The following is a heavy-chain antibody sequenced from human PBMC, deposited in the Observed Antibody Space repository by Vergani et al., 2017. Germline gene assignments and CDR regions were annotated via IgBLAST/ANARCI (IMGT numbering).Heavy chain of an antibody. Sequence: QVQLQQWGAGLLKPSETLSLTCAVYGGSFSGYYCSWIRQPPGKGLEWIGEINHSGSTNYNPSLKSRVTISVDTSKNQFSLKLSSVTAADTAVYYCARRTVVTLLWNYYYYMDVWGKGTTVTVSS. CDR3: ARRTVVTLLWNYYYYMDV. CDR2: INHSGST. J-gene: IGHJ6*03. D-gene: IGHD4-23*01. CDR1: GGSFSGYY. V-gene: IGHV4-34*01.